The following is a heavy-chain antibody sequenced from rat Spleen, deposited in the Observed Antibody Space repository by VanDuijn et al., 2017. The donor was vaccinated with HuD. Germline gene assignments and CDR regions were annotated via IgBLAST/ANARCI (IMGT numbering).Heavy chain of an antibody. CDR1: GFSLNNYG. V-gene: IGHV2-13*01. CDR3: ARGRTYYGYDY. Sequence: QVQLKESGPGLVQPSQTLSLTCTVSGFSLNNYGILWVRQPPGRGLEWRGGIWGDGSTDYNSALKSRLSISRDTSKSQVFLKMDSLQTDDTVIYFCARGRTYYGYDYWGQGVMVTVSS. J-gene: IGHJ2*01. D-gene: IGHD1-9*01. CDR2: IWGDGST.